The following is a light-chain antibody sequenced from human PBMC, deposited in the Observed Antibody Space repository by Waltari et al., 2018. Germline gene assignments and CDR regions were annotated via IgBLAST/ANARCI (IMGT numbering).Light chain of an antibody. J-gene: IGLJ3*02. V-gene: IGLV1-44*01. CDR3: STWDHSLRAQV. Sequence: QSALTQEASVSGTVGQKGTLSCTGNSNKIGSYAVGWYQQISHGAPKTVMFGNSLPSGIPDRFSGSKSGTTASLTISGLQPEDEADYYCSTWDHSLRAQVFGGGTKLTVL. CDR2: GNS. CDR1: SNKIGSYA.